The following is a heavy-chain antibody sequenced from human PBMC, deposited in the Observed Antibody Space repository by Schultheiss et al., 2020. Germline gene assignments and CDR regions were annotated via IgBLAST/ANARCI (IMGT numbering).Heavy chain of an antibody. Sequence: SETLSLTCTVSGGSISSYYWSWIRQPPGKGLEWIGYIYYSGGTNYNPSLKSRVTMSVDTSKSQFSLKLSSVTAADTAVYYCAKDNGGVALAARGDAFDIWGQGTLVTVSS. CDR3: AKDNGGVALAARGDAFDI. CDR2: IYYSGGT. CDR1: GGSISSYY. J-gene: IGHJ3*02. V-gene: IGHV4-59*12. D-gene: IGHD2-8*01.